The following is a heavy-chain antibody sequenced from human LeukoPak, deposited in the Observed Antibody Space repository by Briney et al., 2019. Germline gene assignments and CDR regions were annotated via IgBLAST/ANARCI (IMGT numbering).Heavy chain of an antibody. CDR1: GYTFISYH. CDR2: INPSGGGT. J-gene: IGHJ4*02. D-gene: IGHD3-10*01. Sequence: ASVKVSRKASGYTFISYHMHWVRQAPGQGLEWMGIINPSGGGTSKAQKFQGRVAMKSDMSTSTVYMELSSLRSEDTAVYYCARDRSYDASGSPEYYFDFWGQGTLVTVSS. V-gene: IGHV1-46*01. CDR3: ARDRSYDASGSPEYYFDF.